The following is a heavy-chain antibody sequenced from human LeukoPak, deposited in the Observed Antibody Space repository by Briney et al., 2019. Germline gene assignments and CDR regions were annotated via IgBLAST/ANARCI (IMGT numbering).Heavy chain of an antibody. V-gene: IGHV3-48*01. CDR2: ISSDSGAR. J-gene: IGHJ4*02. CDR3: AKPTRGSGSFLIEY. D-gene: IGHD1-26*01. CDR1: GLTFSTYS. Sequence: GGSLRLSCGASGLTFSTYSMNWVRQAPGKGLEWVSYISSDSGARYYADSVKGRFTISRDNAKNSLYLQMNSLRAEDTAVYYCAKPTRGSGSFLIEYWGQGTLVTVSS.